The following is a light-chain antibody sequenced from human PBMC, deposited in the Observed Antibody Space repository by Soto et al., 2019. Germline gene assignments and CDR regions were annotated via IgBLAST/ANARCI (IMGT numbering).Light chain of an antibody. V-gene: IGLV2-14*01. CDR3: SSFTTTSTVL. Sequence: QSALTQPASVSGSLGQSITISCTGTSSDIGAYNYVSWYQQHPGKAPKVMIFEVSMRPSGVSNRFSGSKSGNMASLTISGLQAEDEGDYYCSSFTTTSTVLLGGGTKRTVL. CDR1: SSDIGAYNY. J-gene: IGLJ2*01. CDR2: EVS.